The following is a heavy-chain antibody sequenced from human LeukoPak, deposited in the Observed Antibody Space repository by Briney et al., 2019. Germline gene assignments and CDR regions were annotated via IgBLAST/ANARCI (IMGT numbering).Heavy chain of an antibody. J-gene: IGHJ3*02. D-gene: IGHD5-18*01. CDR1: GFTFSSYA. CDR3: ARDARYSYGLSHAFDI. Sequence: GGSLRLSCAASGFTFSSYAMHWVRQAPGKGLEWVAVISYDGSNKYYADSVKGRFTISRDNSKNTLYLQMNSLRAEDTAVYYCARDARYSYGLSHAFDIWGQRTMVTVSS. V-gene: IGHV3-30-3*01. CDR2: ISYDGSNK.